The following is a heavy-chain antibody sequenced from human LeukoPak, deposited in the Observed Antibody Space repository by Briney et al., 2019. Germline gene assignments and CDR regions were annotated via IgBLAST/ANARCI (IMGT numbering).Heavy chain of an antibody. CDR2: ISDYNGNT. CDR1: GYTFTSYG. D-gene: IGHD3-22*01. Sequence: VASVKVSCKASGYTFTSYGISWVRQAPGQGLEWMGWISDYNGNTNYAQKLQGRVTMTTDTSTSTAYMELRSLRSDDTAVYYCARVITMIVVSPTYYFDYWGQGTLVTVSS. V-gene: IGHV1-18*01. J-gene: IGHJ4*02. CDR3: ARVITMIVVSPTYYFDY.